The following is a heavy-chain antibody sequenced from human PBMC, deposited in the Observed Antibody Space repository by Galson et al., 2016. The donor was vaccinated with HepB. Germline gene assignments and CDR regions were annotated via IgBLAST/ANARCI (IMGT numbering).Heavy chain of an antibody. CDR3: GRGSKYGFDM. Sequence: AQRLQGRVTMATDRSTSTAYMELRSLRADDTAVYYCGRGSKYGFDMWGQGTMVTVSS. V-gene: IGHV1-18*01. J-gene: IGHJ3*02.